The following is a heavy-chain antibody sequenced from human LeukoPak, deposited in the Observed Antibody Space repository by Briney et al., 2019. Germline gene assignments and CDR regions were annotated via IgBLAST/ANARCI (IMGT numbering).Heavy chain of an antibody. CDR3: AKHSYSNGRPSAGFDY. J-gene: IGHJ4*02. D-gene: IGHD3-22*01. CDR2: VSGSGGNT. V-gene: IGHV3-23*01. CDR1: GFTFSTYA. Sequence: TGGSLRLSCAASGFTFSTYAMICVRQAPGKGLEWVSAVSGSGGNTYYADSVKGPFTISKDNSKNTLYLQMNDLRADGTAVYYCAKHSYSNGRPSAGFDYRGQGTLVTVSS.